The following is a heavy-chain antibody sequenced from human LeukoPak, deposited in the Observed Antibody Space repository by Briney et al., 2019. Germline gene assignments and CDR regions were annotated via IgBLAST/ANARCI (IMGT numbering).Heavy chain of an antibody. J-gene: IGHJ4*02. V-gene: IGHV4-34*01. CDR3: ARGRRYRSSRAGVDY. CDR2: INHSGST. CDR1: GGSFSGYY. Sequence: SETLSLTCAVYGGSFSGYYWSWIRHPPGKGLEWIGEINHSGSTNYNPSLKSRVTISVDTSKNQFSLKLSSVTAADTAVYYCARGRRYRSSRAGVDYWGQGTLVTVSS. D-gene: IGHD6-6*01.